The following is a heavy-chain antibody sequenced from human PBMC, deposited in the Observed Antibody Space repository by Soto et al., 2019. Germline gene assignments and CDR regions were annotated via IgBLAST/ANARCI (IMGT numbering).Heavy chain of an antibody. CDR1: GGSISNSSCY. D-gene: IGHD3-3*01. V-gene: IGHV4-39*01. J-gene: IGHJ4*02. CDR3: ASYGDFWSGYLA. Sequence: PSETISLSWTVSGGSISNSSCYWGWIRQPPRKGPEWIGSICYSGSTYYNLSLKSRVTISVDTSKKQFSLNLSSVTAADTAVYYCASYGDFWSGYLARGQGTLVTVSS. CDR2: ICYSGST.